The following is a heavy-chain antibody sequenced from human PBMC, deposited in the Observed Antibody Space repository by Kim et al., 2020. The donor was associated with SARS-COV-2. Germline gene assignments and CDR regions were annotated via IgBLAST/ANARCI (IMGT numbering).Heavy chain of an antibody. CDR3: SRDPGDGSGSYYWDYYFDY. D-gene: IGHD3-10*01. Sequence: SQTLSLTCAISGDSVSSNSAAWNWIRQSPSRGLEWLGRTYYRSKWNNDYAVSVKSRITINTDTSKNKFTRQLNSVTPEDTAVYYCSRDPGDGSGSYYWDYYFDYGGQGTLVTVSS. CDR2: TYYRSKWNN. J-gene: IGHJ4*02. CDR1: GDSVSSNSAA. V-gene: IGHV6-1*01.